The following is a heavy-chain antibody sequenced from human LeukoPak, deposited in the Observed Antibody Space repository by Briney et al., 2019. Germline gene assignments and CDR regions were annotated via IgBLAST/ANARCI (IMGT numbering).Heavy chain of an antibody. D-gene: IGHD3-22*01. J-gene: IGHJ4*02. Sequence: SEILSLTCTVSGGSISSYYWSWIRQPPGKGLEWIGYIYYSGSTNYNPSLKSRVTISVDTSKNQFSLKLSSVTAADTAVYYCARVDYCDSSGLDYWGQGTLVTVSS. CDR1: GGSISSYY. CDR2: IYYSGST. CDR3: ARVDYCDSSGLDY. V-gene: IGHV4-59*01.